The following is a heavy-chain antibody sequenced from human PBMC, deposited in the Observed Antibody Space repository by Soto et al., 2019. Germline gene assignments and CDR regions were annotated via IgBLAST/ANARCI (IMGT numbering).Heavy chain of an antibody. V-gene: IGHV3-30*04. D-gene: IGHD4-17*01. J-gene: IGHJ4*02. CDR3: ARGPDDNGDFGLDY. CDR2: MSSDGKSE. CDR1: GFTFSNYA. Sequence: QAQLVESGGGVVQPGRSLRLSCVVSGFTFSNYAMHWVRQAPGKGLEWVAVMSSDGKSESYTDSVKGRFTISRDNFKNAWYVQLNSLRRDDTAVYYCARGPDDNGDFGLDYWGQGTLVTVSS.